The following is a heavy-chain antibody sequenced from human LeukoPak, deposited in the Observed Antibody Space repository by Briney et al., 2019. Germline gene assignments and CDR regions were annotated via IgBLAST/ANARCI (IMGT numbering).Heavy chain of an antibody. CDR1: GGSISSGGYS. V-gene: IGHV4-30-2*01. CDR3: ARAGRRSFDY. D-gene: IGHD1-14*01. J-gene: IGHJ4*02. CDR2: IYHSGST. Sequence: SGTLSLTCAVSGGSISSGGYSWSWIRQPPGKGLEWIGYIYHSGSTYYNPSLKSRVTISVDRSKNQFSLKLSSVTAADTAVYYCARAGRRSFDYWGQGTLVTVSS.